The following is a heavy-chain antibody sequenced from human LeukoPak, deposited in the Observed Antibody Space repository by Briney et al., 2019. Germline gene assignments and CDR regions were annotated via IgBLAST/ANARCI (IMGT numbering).Heavy chain of an antibody. CDR1: GGSISSYY. CDR2: IYYSGST. D-gene: IGHD1-26*01. V-gene: IGHV4-59*01. CDR3: ARRGPVGATTDWYFDL. Sequence: PSETLSLTCTVSGGSISSYYWSWIRQPPGKGLEWIGYIYYSGSTNYNPSLKSRVTISVDTSKNQFSLKLSSVTAADTAVYYCARRGPVGATTDWYFDLWGRGTLVTVSS. J-gene: IGHJ2*01.